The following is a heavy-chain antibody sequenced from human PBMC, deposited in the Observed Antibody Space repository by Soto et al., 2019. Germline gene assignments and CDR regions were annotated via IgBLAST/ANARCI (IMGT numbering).Heavy chain of an antibody. Sequence: GASVKVSCKASGYTFTTYTMHWVRQAPGQRLEWMGWINAGTGDTKYSQKFQARVTITRDTSASIAYMELSRLRSEDTAVYYCARDPSDYWGQGTLVTVSS. J-gene: IGHJ4*02. V-gene: IGHV1-3*01. CDR1: GYTFTTYT. CDR3: ARDPSDY. CDR2: INAGTGDT.